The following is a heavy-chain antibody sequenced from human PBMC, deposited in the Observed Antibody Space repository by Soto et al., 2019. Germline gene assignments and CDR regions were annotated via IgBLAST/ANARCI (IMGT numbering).Heavy chain of an antibody. CDR3: AKRTGTQYYFDY. V-gene: IGHV3-23*01. J-gene: IGHJ4*02. Sequence: EVQLLESGGDLVQPGGSLRLSCAASGFTFSSYAMSWVRQAPGKGLEWVSTSGSGGNTYYADSVKGRFTISRDNSKYTLYLQMNSLRAEDTAVYYCAKRTGTQYYFDYWGQGTLVTVSS. CDR1: GFTFSSYA. CDR2: TSGSGGNT. D-gene: IGHD3-9*01.